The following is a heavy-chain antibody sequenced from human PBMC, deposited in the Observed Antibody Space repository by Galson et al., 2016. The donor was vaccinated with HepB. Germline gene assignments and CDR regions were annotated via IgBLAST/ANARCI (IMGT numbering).Heavy chain of an antibody. D-gene: IGHD1-7*01. CDR2: INHSATT. CDR3: ARVPTGPTGYFDY. J-gene: IGHJ4*02. CDR1: GASISDNYW. Sequence: SETLSLTCAVSGASISDNYWWSWVRQPPGKGLEWIGEINHSATTSYNPSLKSRIALSVDKSKNQFSLKLISVTAADTAVYYCARVPTGPTGYFDYWGQGPLVTVSS. V-gene: IGHV4-4*02.